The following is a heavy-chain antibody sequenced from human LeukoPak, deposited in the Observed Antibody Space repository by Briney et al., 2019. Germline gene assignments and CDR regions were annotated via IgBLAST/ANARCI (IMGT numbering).Heavy chain of an antibody. CDR2: ISSSGSTI. CDR3: ARGGYFDGRYYYMDV. Sequence: PGGSLRLSCAASGFTFSSYEMNWVRQAPGKGLEWVSYISSSGSTIYYADSVKGRFTISRDNAKNSLYLQMNSLRAEDTAVYYCARGGYFDGRYYYMDVWGKGTTVTISS. V-gene: IGHV3-48*03. CDR1: GFTFSSYE. J-gene: IGHJ6*03. D-gene: IGHD3-9*01.